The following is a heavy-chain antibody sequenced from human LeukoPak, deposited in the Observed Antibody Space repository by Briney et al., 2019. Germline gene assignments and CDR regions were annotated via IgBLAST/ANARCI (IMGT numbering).Heavy chain of an antibody. J-gene: IGHJ5*02. CDR2: ISWDGGST. CDR3: AKEGHGDYNWFDP. Sequence: GGSLRLSCAASGFTFDDYAMHWVRQAPGKGLEWVSLISWDGGSTYYADSVKGRFTISRDNSKNSLYLQMHSLRVEDTALYYCAKEGHGDYNWFDPWGQGTLVTVSS. V-gene: IGHV3-43D*03. D-gene: IGHD4-17*01. CDR1: GFTFDDYA.